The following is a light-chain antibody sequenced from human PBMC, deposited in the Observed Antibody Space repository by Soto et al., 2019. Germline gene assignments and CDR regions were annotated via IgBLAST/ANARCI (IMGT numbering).Light chain of an antibody. CDR3: LQYETSSGT. CDR1: QSISSW. J-gene: IGKJ1*01. CDR2: DAS. Sequence: DIQLTQSPSTLSVSVRDRVTITCRASQSISSWLAWYQQKPGKAPNILIYDASSLKSGVPSRFRGSGSGTDFTLAISRLQPEDSSTYYCLQYETSSGTFGPGTKVDIK. V-gene: IGKV1-5*01.